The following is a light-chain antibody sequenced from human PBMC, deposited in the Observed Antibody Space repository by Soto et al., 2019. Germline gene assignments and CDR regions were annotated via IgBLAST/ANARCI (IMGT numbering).Light chain of an antibody. Sequence: QLVLTQPPSVSGAPGQRVTISCTGSSSNIGAGTDVPWYQQLPGTAPKLLSYGNNYRPSGVPDRFSASKSGTSASLTITGLQAEDEADYYCQSYDISLRGFVFGTGTKLTVL. CDR3: QSYDISLRGFV. CDR1: SSNIGAGTD. V-gene: IGLV1-40*01. CDR2: GNN. J-gene: IGLJ1*01.